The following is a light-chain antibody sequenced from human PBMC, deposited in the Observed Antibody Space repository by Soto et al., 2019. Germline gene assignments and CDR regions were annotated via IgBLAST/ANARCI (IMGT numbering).Light chain of an antibody. J-gene: IGKJ1*01. CDR1: QSVSSNY. V-gene: IGKV3-20*01. CDR3: QQYGSSEET. Sequence: EIVLTQSPGTLYLSPGERATLSCRASQSVSSNYLAWYQQKPGQAPRLLIYGASSRATGIPDRFSGSGSGTDFTLTISRLEPEDFAVYYRQQYGSSEETCGQGTKVEIK. CDR2: GAS.